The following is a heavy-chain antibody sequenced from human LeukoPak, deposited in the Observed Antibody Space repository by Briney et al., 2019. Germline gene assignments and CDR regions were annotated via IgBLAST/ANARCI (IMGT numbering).Heavy chain of an antibody. J-gene: IGHJ6*03. CDR2: IIPISDTA. V-gene: IGHV1-69*06. Sequence: SVKVSCKASGYTFTGYYMHWVRQAPGQGLEWMGGIIPISDTANYAQKFQGRVTITADKSTSTAYMELSSLRSEDAAVYYCARASNYYGAPTQKYYYYYMDVWGKGTTVTVSS. D-gene: IGHD3-10*01. CDR1: GYTFTGYY. CDR3: ARASNYYGAPTQKYYYYYMDV.